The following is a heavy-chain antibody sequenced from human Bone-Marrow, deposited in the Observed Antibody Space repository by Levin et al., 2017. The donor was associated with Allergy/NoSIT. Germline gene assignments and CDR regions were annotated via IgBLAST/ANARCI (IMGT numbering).Heavy chain of an antibody. V-gene: IGHV3-53*01. J-gene: IGHJ4*02. CDR1: GFSVSNHY. D-gene: IGHD6-13*01. CDR3: ARGKADDY. Sequence: GGSLRLSCAASGFSVSNHYIAWVRQAPGQGLEWVSVIYSGGGRYYAESVKGRFTITRDNSKNTVYLQLNSLRAEDTAVYYCARGKADDYWGQGTLVSVSS. CDR2: IYSGGGR.